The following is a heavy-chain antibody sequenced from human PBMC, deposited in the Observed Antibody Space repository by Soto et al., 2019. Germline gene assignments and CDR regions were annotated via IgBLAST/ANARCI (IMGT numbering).Heavy chain of an antibody. Sequence: QVQLVQSGAAVKKPGASVTVSCKASGYTFTSYAMHWVRQAPGQRLEWMGWINAGNGNTKYSQKFQGRVTITRDTSASTAYMELSSLRAEDTAVYYCAASSGYDFFVDYWGQGTLVTVPS. CDR2: INAGNGNT. CDR1: GYTFTSYA. D-gene: IGHD5-12*01. V-gene: IGHV1-3*01. CDR3: AASSGYDFFVDY. J-gene: IGHJ4*02.